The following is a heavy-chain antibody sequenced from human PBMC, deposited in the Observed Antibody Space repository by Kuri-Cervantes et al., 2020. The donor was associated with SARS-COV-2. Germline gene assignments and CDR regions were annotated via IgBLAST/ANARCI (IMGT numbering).Heavy chain of an antibody. V-gene: IGHV3-30*02. CDR2: IRYDGSNK. CDR3: AKIPIIAAAGADAFDI. Sequence: GESLKISFAASGFTFSSYWMHWVRQAPGKGLEWVAFIRYDGSNKYYADSVKGRFTISRDNSKSTLYLQMNSLRAEDTAVYYCAKIPIIAAAGADAFDIWGQGTMVTVSS. D-gene: IGHD6-13*01. J-gene: IGHJ3*02. CDR1: GFTFSSYW.